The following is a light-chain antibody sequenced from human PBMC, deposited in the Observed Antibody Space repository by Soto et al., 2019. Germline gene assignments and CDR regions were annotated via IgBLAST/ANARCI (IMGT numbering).Light chain of an antibody. V-gene: IGLV2-14*03. CDR1: SSDVGGKKY. J-gene: IGLJ1*01. CDR3: SAFTGTTYV. Sequence: QSCMTQPPSLSGSPGQSITISFTGNSSDVGGKKYVSWYQHYPGKAPKLMICDVSNRPSGVSNRFSGSKSGNTASLTISGLQAEDEADYYCSAFTGTTYVFGAGTKVTVL. CDR2: DVS.